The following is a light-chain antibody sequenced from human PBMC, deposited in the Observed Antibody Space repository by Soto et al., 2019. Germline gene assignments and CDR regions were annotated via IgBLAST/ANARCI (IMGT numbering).Light chain of an antibody. CDR3: QSYDSSLSAWV. CDR1: SSNIGAGYD. CDR2: GNS. V-gene: IGLV1-40*01. Sequence: QSVLTQPPSVSGAPGQRGTISCTESSSNIGAGYDVHWYQQLPGTAPKLLIYGNSNRPSGVPDRFSGSKSGTSASLAITGLQAEDEADYYCQSYDSSLSAWVFGGGTQLTVL. J-gene: IGLJ3*02.